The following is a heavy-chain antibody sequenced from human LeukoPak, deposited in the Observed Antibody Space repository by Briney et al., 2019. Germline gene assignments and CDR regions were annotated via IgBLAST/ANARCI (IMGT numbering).Heavy chain of an antibody. CDR1: GGSFSGYY. CDR3: ASPPRANRNDAFDV. Sequence: SETLSLTCAVYGGSFSGYYWTWIRQSPGKGLEWIGEITHSGSTTNYNPSLKSRVTISADTSKNQFSLQLSSVTAADTAIYYCASPPRANRNDAFDVWGQGTMVTVSS. CDR2: ITHSGSTT. J-gene: IGHJ3*01. V-gene: IGHV4-34*01.